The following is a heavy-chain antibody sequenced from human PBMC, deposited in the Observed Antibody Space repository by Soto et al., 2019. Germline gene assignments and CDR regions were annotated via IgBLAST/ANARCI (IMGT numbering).Heavy chain of an antibody. CDR2: IDYSGST. CDR1: GCSSSSSSYY. D-gene: IGHD3-22*01. CDR3: ARHSSGLITMIVVGMGYYFDS. J-gene: IGHJ4*02. Sequence: ETLSLTCPVAGCSSSSSSYYWGWIRQPRGKGLEWIGSIDYSGSTYYNPSLKSRVTISVDTSKNQFSLKLSSVTAADTAVYYCARHSSGLITMIVVGMGYYFDSWGQGTLVTVSS. V-gene: IGHV4-39*01.